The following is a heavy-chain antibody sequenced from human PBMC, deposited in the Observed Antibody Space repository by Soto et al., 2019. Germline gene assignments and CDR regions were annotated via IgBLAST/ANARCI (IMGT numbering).Heavy chain of an antibody. CDR2: IYTSGST. Sequence: SETLSLTCTVSAGSISSYYCSWIRQPAGKGLEWIGRIYTSGSTNYNPSLKSRVTMSVDTSKHQFSLKLSSVTAADTAVYYCARAGKVFARPYSWFDPWGQGTLVTVSS. CDR3: ARAGKVFARPYSWFDP. V-gene: IGHV4-4*07. J-gene: IGHJ5*02. D-gene: IGHD3-16*01. CDR1: AGSISSYY.